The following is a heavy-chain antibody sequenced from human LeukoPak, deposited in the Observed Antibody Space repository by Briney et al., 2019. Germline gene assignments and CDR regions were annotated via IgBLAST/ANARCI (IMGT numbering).Heavy chain of an antibody. CDR1: GGSISSYY. CDR2: IYYSGST. D-gene: IGHD3-22*01. V-gene: IGHV4-59*12. Sequence: PSETLSLTCTVSGGSISSYYWSWIRQPPGKGLEWIGYIYYSGSTNYNPSLKSRVTISIDTSKNQFSLKLSSVTAADTAVYYCARGREYYDSSGYYSQNWFDPWGPGTLVTVSS. CDR3: ARGREYYDSSGYYSQNWFDP. J-gene: IGHJ5*02.